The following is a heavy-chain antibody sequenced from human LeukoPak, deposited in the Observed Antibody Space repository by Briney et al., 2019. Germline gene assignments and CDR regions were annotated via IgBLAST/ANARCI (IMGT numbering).Heavy chain of an antibody. D-gene: IGHD3-10*01. J-gene: IGHJ5*02. Sequence: SETLSLTCAVSGGSISSGGYSWSWIRQPPGKGLEWIGYIYHSGSTYYNPSLKSRVTISVDRSKNQFSLKLSSVTAADTAVYYCAGFGGLFSGFDPWGQGTLVTVSS. CDR2: IYHSGST. CDR1: GGSISSGGYS. V-gene: IGHV4-30-2*01. CDR3: AGFGGLFSGFDP.